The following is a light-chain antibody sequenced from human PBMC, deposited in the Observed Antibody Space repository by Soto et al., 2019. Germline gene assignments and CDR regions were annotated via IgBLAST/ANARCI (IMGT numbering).Light chain of an antibody. V-gene: IGLV2-11*01. CDR3: CSYAGSYTLYV. CDR2: DVS. J-gene: IGLJ1*01. CDR1: SRDGGGDNY. Sequence: QSALTQPRSVSGAPGQSGTISCTGTSRDGGGDNYFSWYQQHPGKAPKLMIYDVSKRPSGVPDRFSGSKYGNTASLTISGLQAEDEADYYCCSYAGSYTLYVFGTGTTVTVL.